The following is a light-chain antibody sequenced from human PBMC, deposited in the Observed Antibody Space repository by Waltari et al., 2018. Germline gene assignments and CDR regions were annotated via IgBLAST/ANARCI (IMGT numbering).Light chain of an antibody. CDR3: QQYYTTPYT. Sequence: DIVMTQSPDSLAVSLGERATLTCKSSQSVLYSDTNKNYLAWYQQKPGQSPTLPIYWASTRQSRVPGRFSGSGSGTDFTLTVSSLQAEDVAVYYCQQYYTTPYTFGQGTKLEIK. J-gene: IGKJ2*01. CDR1: QSVLYSDTNKNY. CDR2: WAS. V-gene: IGKV4-1*01.